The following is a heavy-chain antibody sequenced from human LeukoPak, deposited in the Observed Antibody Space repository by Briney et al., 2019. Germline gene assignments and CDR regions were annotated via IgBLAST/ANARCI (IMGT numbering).Heavy chain of an antibody. D-gene: IGHD2-2*01. CDR1: GYTFTGYY. CDR3: AREGSDSTRLPI. CDR2: INPNSGGT. Sequence: ASVKVSCKASGYTFTGYYMHWVRQAPGQGLEWMGWINPNSGGTNYAQNFQGRVTMTRDTSISTDYMELSRLGSDDTAVYFCAREGSDSTRLPIWGQGTLVTVSS. J-gene: IGHJ3*02. V-gene: IGHV1-2*02.